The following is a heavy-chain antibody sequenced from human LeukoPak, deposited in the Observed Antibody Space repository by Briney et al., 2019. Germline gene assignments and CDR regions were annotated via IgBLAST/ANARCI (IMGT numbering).Heavy chain of an antibody. CDR3: ASIYGDNYYYYYYMDV. J-gene: IGHJ6*03. V-gene: IGHV4-59*08. Sequence: SETLSLTCTVSGGSISSYYWSWIRQPPGKGLVWIGYIYYSGSTNYNPSLKSRVTISVDTSKNQFSLKLSSVTAADTAVYYCASIYGDNYYYYYYMDVWGKGTTVTVSS. CDR2: IYYSGST. D-gene: IGHD4-17*01. CDR1: GGSISSYY.